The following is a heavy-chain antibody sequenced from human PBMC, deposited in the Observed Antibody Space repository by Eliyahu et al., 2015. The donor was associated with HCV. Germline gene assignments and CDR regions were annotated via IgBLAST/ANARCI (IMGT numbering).Heavy chain of an antibody. V-gene: IGHV4-31*03. CDR3: AREEKITIFGVPTHGWFDP. Sequence: QVQLQESGPGLVKPSQTLSLTCTVXGGSIXSGGYXWSWIRQHPGKGLEWIGYIYYSGSTYYNPSLKSRVTISVDTSKNQFSLKLSSVTAADTAVYYCAREEKITIFGVPTHGWFDPWGQGTLVTVSS. CDR2: IYYSGST. D-gene: IGHD3-3*01. J-gene: IGHJ5*02. CDR1: GGSIXSGGYX.